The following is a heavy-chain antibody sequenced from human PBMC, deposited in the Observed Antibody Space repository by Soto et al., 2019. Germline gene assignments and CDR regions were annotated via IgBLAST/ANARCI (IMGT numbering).Heavy chain of an antibody. D-gene: IGHD6-13*01. CDR3: AKQYRGSNWYFDG. CDR1: VLTFTSYA. J-gene: IGHJ5*02. Sequence: ASVKVSFKASVLTFTSYAISWVRQAPGQGLEWMGWISAYNGNTNYAQKLQGRVTMTTDTSTSTAYMELRSLRSDDTAVYYCAKQYRGSNWYFDGWGQGTLVTVSS. V-gene: IGHV1-18*01. CDR2: ISAYNGNT.